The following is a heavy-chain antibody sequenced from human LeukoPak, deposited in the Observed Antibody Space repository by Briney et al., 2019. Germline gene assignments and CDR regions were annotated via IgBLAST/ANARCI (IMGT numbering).Heavy chain of an antibody. V-gene: IGHV3-23*01. D-gene: IGHD3-10*01. Sequence: PGGSLRLSCAASGFTFSSYAMSWVRQAPGKGLEWVSAISGSGGSTYYADSVKGRFTISRDNSKNTLYLQMNSLRAEDTAVYYCARVGASGSSYYFDYWGQGTPVTVSS. CDR3: ARVGASGSSYYFDY. J-gene: IGHJ4*02. CDR2: ISGSGGST. CDR1: GFTFSSYA.